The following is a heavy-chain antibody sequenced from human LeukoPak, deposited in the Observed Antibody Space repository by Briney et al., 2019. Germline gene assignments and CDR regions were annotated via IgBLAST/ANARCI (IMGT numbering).Heavy chain of an antibody. CDR2: IKQDGSEK. CDR1: GFTFVNYW. CDR3: AREAFVDY. V-gene: IGHV3-7*01. Sequence: GGSLRLSCAASGFTFVNYWLTWVRQAPGKGLEWVANIKQDGSEKVYVDSVKGRFTISRDNAKNSVFLQMNSLRAEDTAVYYCAREAFVDYWGQGTLVTVSS. J-gene: IGHJ4*02. D-gene: IGHD3-3*01.